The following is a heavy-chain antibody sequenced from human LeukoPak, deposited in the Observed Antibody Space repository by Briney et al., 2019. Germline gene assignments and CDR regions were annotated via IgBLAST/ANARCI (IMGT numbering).Heavy chain of an antibody. CDR3: VKSGTFFLYYFDS. CDR2: ISGSSDTT. V-gene: IGHV3-23*01. J-gene: IGHJ4*02. CDR1: GFTFSNYA. D-gene: IGHD1-26*01. Sequence: GGSLRLSCTASGFTFSNYAVSWVRQAPGKGLEWISGISGSSDTTYYADAVKGRFTISRDNSKNTLFLQMSSLRAEDTAVYYCVKSGTFFLYYFDSWGQGTQLTVSS.